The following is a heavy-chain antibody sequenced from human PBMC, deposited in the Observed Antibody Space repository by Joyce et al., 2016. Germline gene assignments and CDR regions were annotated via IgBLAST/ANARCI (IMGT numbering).Heavy chain of an antibody. CDR2: VESDGSGT. V-gene: IGHV3-74*01. CDR3: GSVFEY. CDR1: GFTFTNYW. Sequence: EVQLVESGGGLLQPGGSLRLSCAASGFTFTNYWMHWVRHAPGKGMVWVARVESDGSGTSYADSVKGRFTISRDNAKNMVYLQMNSLRIEDTAVYYCGSVFEYWGRGALVTVSS. J-gene: IGHJ4*02.